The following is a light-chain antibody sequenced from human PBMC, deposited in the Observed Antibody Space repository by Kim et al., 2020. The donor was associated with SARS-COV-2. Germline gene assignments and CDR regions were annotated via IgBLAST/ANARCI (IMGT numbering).Light chain of an antibody. J-gene: IGLJ3*02. Sequence: FTCTSRSDIHVDIYNIFWYQQKPGSLPRYLLRYKSDSNKEQGSGVPSRFSGSKDASTNAGLLLISGLQSEDEADYYCAIWYSNTWVFGVGTQLTVL. CDR1: SDIHVDIYN. V-gene: IGLV5-39*01. CDR3: AIWYSNTWV. CDR2: YKSDSNK.